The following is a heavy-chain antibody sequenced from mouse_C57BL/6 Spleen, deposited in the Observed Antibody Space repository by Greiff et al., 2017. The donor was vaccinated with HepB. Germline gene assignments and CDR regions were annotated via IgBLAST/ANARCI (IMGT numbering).Heavy chain of an antibody. D-gene: IGHD2-14*01. Sequence: RVKPGASVKLSCKASGYTFTEYTIHWVKQRSGQGLEWIGWFYPGSGSIKYNEKFKDKATLTADKSSSTVYMELSRLTSEDSAVYFCARHEGYGYAMDYWGQGTSVTVSS. V-gene: IGHV1-62-2*01. CDR1: GYTFTEYT. CDR2: FYPGSGSI. CDR3: ARHEGYGYAMDY. J-gene: IGHJ4*01.